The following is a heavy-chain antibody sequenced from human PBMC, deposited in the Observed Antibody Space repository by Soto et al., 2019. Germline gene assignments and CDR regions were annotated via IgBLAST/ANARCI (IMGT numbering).Heavy chain of an antibody. CDR2: INHSGST. J-gene: IGHJ4*02. V-gene: IGHV4-34*01. CDR1: GGSFSGYY. CDR3: ARPAARSYRIDY. Sequence: PSETLSLTCAVYGGSFSGYYWSWIRQPPGKGLEWIGEINHSGSTNYNPSLKSRVTISVDTSKNQFSLKLSSVTAADMAVYYCARPAARSYRIDYWGQGTLVTVSS. D-gene: IGHD5-12*01.